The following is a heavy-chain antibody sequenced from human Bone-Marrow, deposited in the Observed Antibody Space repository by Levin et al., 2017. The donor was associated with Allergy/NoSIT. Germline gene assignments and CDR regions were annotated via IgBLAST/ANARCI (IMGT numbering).Heavy chain of an antibody. CDR3: ASFALGSLYYGLDV. J-gene: IGHJ6*02. CDR2: ISGSGGRT. Sequence: GGSLRLSCADSRFTFNSYAMSWVRQAPGKRLEWVSAISGSGGRTHYADSVKGRFTISRDNSKNTLYLEMNSLRAEDAAVYYCASFALGSLYYGLDVWGQGTTVTVSS. CDR1: RFTFNSYA. D-gene: IGHD3-10*01. V-gene: IGHV3-23*01.